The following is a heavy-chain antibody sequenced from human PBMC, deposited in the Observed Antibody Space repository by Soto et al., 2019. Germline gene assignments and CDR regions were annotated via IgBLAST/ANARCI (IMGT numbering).Heavy chain of an antibody. D-gene: IGHD3-16*02. CDR3: ARDGPYDYIWGSYLH. Sequence: GASVKVSCKASGYTFASCAMRWVRQAPGQRLEWMGWINTGNGDTKYSQKFQGRVTISRDTSASTGYMELSSLKAEDTAVYYCARDGPYDYIWGSYLHWGQGSLVTVSS. V-gene: IGHV1-3*04. J-gene: IGHJ4*02. CDR2: INTGNGDT. CDR1: GYTFASCA.